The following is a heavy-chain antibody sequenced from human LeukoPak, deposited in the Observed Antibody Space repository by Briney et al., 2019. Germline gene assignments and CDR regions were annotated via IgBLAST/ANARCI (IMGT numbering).Heavy chain of an antibody. D-gene: IGHD3-3*01. CDR3: ARGPRITIFGVVRPPPFDP. Sequence: SETLSLTCTVSGGSISSYYWSWIRQPPGKGLEWIGEINHSGSTNYNPSLKSRVTISVDTSKNQFSLKLSSVTAADTAVYYCARGPRITIFGVVRPPPFDPWGQGTLVTVSS. V-gene: IGHV4-34*01. CDR1: GGSISSYY. J-gene: IGHJ5*02. CDR2: INHSGST.